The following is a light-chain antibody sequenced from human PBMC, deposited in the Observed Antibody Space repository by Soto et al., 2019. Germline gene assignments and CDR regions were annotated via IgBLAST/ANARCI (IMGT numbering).Light chain of an antibody. CDR2: GAS. J-gene: IGKJ4*01. V-gene: IGKV3-15*01. Sequence: EIVMTQSPATLSVSPGERATLSCRASQSVRSNLAWYQQKPGQAPRLLIYGASTRATGIPARFSGSGSGTEFTLTISSLQSEDFAVYYCQQYNIWPSLTFGGGTQVEIK. CDR3: QQYNIWPSLT. CDR1: QSVRSN.